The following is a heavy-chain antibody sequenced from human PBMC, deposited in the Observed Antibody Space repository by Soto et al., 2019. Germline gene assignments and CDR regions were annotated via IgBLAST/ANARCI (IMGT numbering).Heavy chain of an antibody. D-gene: IGHD2-21*01. J-gene: IGHJ4*02. Sequence: LSLTCTVSGGSISSGDYYWSWIRQPPGKGLEWIGYIYYSGSTYYNPSLKSRVTISVDTPKNQFSLKLSSVTAADTAVYYCASFGDSRYYFDYWGQGTLVTVSS. CDR3: ASFGDSRYYFDY. CDR2: IYYSGST. V-gene: IGHV4-30-4*01. CDR1: GGSISSGDYY.